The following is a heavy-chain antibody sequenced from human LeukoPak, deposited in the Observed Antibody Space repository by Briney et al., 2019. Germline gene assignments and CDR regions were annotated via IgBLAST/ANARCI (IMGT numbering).Heavy chain of an antibody. D-gene: IGHD4-17*01. CDR1: GFTFSSYS. Sequence: GGSLRLSCAASGFTFSSYSMNWVRQAPGKGLESVSSISSSSSYIYYADSVKGRFTISRDNAKNSLYLQMNSLRAEDTAVYYCAREGDYGDYNWFDPWGQGTLVTVSS. J-gene: IGHJ5*02. CDR3: AREGDYGDYNWFDP. V-gene: IGHV3-21*01. CDR2: ISSSSSYI.